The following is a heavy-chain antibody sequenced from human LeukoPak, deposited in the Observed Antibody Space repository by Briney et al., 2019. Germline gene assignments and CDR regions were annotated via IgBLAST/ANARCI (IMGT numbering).Heavy chain of an antibody. CDR1: GYTFTGYY. CDR3: ARRWYSSSSRTTLFDY. D-gene: IGHD6-6*01. J-gene: IGHJ4*02. CDR2: INPNSGGT. V-gene: IGHV1-2*02. Sequence: GASVKVSCKASGYTFTGYYMHWVRQAPGQGLEWMGWINPNSGGTNYAQKFQGRVTMTRDTSISTAYMELSRLRSDDTAVYYCARRWYSSSSRTTLFDYWGQGTLVTVSS.